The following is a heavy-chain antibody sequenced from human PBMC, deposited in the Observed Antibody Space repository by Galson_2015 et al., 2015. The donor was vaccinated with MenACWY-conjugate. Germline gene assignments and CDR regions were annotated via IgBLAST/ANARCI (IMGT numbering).Heavy chain of an antibody. CDR3: AAGVCIWTDLRDDRSSRMDV. D-gene: IGHD2-8*01. J-gene: IGHJ6*02. Sequence: SVKVSCKASGFTFTSSAMQWVRQARGQRLEWIGWIVGGSGNTNYGQKFQERVTITRDMSTSTAYMELSSLRSEDTAVYYCAAGVCIWTDLRDDRSSRMDVWGRATPVTVSS. CDR1: GFTFTSSA. V-gene: IGHV1-58*02. CDR2: IVGGSGNT.